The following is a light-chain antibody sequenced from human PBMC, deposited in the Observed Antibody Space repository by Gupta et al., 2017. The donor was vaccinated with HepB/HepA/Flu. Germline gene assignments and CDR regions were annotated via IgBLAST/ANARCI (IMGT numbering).Light chain of an antibody. J-gene: IGLJ3*02. CDR1: KLGDKY. Sequence: SYELTQPPSVSVSPGQTASITCSGDKLGDKYACWYQQKPGQSPVLVIYQDNKRPLGIPERFSSSNSGNTATLTISGTQAMDEADYYCQAWDSSNVVFGGGTKLTVL. V-gene: IGLV3-1*01. CDR2: QDN. CDR3: QAWDSSNVV.